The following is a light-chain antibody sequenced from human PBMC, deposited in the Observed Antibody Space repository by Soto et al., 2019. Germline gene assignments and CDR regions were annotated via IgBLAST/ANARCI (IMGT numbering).Light chain of an antibody. CDR2: TVT. Sequence: QSVLTQPRSVSGSPGQSVTISCTGTSSDIGGYNYVSWYQQHPGKAPKLMIYTVTTRPSGVPDRFSGSKSDNTASLTISGLQADDEADYYCCSYAGSSSYVFGTGTKVTVL. V-gene: IGLV2-11*01. CDR3: CSYAGSSSYV. J-gene: IGLJ1*01. CDR1: SSDIGGYNY.